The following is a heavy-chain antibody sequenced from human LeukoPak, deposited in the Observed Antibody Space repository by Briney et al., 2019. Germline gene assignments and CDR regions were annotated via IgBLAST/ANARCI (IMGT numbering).Heavy chain of an antibody. D-gene: IGHD2-15*01. CDR2: ISGSGGST. CDR1: GFTFSSYA. Sequence: GGSLRLSCAASGFTFSSYAMSWVRQAPGKGLEWVSAISGSGGSTYYADSVKGRFTISRDNFKNTLYLQMNSLRAEDTAVYYCAKQGSIVVVLSWFDPWGQGTLVTVSS. CDR3: AKQGSIVVVLSWFDP. V-gene: IGHV3-23*01. J-gene: IGHJ5*02.